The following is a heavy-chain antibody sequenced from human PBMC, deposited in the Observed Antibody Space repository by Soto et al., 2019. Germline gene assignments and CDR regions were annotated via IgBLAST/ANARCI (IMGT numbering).Heavy chain of an antibody. D-gene: IGHD2-2*01. J-gene: IGHJ6*02. Sequence: SVKVSCKASGGTFSSYAISWVRQAPGQGLEWMGGIIPIFGTANYAQKFQGRVTITADESTSTAYMELSSLRSEDTAVYYCARVVPAATHGMEVWGQGTTVTVSS. CDR1: GGTFSSYA. V-gene: IGHV1-69*13. CDR2: IIPIFGTA. CDR3: ARVVPAATHGMEV.